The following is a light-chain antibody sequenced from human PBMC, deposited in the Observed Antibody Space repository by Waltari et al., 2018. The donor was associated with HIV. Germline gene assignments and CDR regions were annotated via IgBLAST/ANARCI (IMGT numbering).Light chain of an antibody. V-gene: IGLV3-1*01. CDR1: KLGDKY. J-gene: IGLJ2*01. Sequence: SYELTQPPSVSVSPGQTASITCSGDKLGDKYACWYQQKPGQSPVLVIYQDSKRPSGIPERFSGSNSGNTATLTISGTQAMDEAVYYCKAWDSSTAVFGGGNKLTVL. CDR2: QDS. CDR3: KAWDSSTAV.